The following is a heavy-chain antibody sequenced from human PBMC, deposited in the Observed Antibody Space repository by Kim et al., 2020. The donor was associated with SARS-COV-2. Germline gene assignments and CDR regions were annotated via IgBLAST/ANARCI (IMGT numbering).Heavy chain of an antibody. V-gene: IGHV4-34*01. CDR3: ARRKMGQYCSGGSCYYYGMDV. Sequence: SETLSLTCAVYGGSFSGYYWSWIRQPPGKGLEWIGEINHSGSTNYNPSLKSRVTISVDTSKNQFSLKLSSVTAADTAVYYCARRKMGQYCSGGSCYYYGMDVWGQGTTVTVSS. D-gene: IGHD2-15*01. J-gene: IGHJ6*02. CDR2: INHSGST. CDR1: GGSFSGYY.